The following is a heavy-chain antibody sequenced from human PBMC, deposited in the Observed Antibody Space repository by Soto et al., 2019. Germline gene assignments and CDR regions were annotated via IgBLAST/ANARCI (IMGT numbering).Heavy chain of an antibody. Sequence: VQLLESGGGLVQPGGSLRLSCAASGFTFSSYAMSWVRQAPGKGLEWVSVISGSGGTTYYADYVKGRFTISRDISKNTLFLQMNSLRAEDSAVYYCAKEIGRSWYRFDYWGQGTLVTVSS. CDR1: GFTFSSYA. CDR2: ISGSGGTT. V-gene: IGHV3-23*01. D-gene: IGHD6-13*01. CDR3: AKEIGRSWYRFDY. J-gene: IGHJ4*02.